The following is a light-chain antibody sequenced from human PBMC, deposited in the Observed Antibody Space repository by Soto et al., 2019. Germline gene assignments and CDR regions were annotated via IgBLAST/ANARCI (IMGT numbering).Light chain of an antibody. J-gene: IGLJ1*01. CDR3: SSYTNSSTDV. V-gene: IGLV2-14*01. CDR1: SSDVGGYNY. Sequence: QSALTQPASVSGSPGQSIAISCTGTSSDVGGYNYVSWYQQHPGKAPKLIIYDVTNRPSGVSNRFSGSKSGNTASLTISGLQAEDEADYYCSSYTNSSTDVFGTGTKLTVL. CDR2: DVT.